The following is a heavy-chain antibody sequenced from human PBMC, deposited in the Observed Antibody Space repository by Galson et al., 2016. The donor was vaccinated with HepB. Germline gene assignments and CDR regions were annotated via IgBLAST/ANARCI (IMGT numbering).Heavy chain of an antibody. Sequence: SVKVSCKASGGTFSSYAISWVRQAPGQGLEWMGGIIPIFGTANYPQRFQGRVTITADESTSPAYMELSSLRSEDTAVYYCARDYGAHYYYGLDVWGQGTTVTVSS. CDR1: GGTFSSYA. J-gene: IGHJ6*02. V-gene: IGHV1-69*13. CDR2: IIPIFGTA. D-gene: IGHD4-17*01. CDR3: ARDYGAHYYYGLDV.